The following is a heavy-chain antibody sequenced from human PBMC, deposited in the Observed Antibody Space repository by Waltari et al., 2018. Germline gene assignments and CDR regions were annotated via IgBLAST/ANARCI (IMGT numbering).Heavy chain of an antibody. D-gene: IGHD4-17*01. V-gene: IGHV1-69*05. J-gene: IGHJ5*02. CDR1: GGTFSSYA. CDR2: IIPIFGTA. CDR3: ARDDPDYGEYNWFDP. Sequence: QVQLVQSGAEVKKPGSSVKVSCKASGGTFSSYAISWVRQAPGQGLEWMGGIIPIFGTANYAQQFQGRVTITTDESTSTAYMGLSSLRSEDTAVYYCARDDPDYGEYNWFDPWGQGTLVTVSS.